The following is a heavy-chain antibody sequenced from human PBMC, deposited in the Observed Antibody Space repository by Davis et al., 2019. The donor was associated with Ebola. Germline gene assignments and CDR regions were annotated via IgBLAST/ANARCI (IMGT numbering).Heavy chain of an antibody. CDR2: ISSSSSYI. CDR1: TFTFSSYA. CDR3: ARAPSGYSSSFDY. J-gene: IGHJ4*02. D-gene: IGHD6-13*01. Sequence: GGSLRLSCAASTFTFSSYAMSWVRQAPGKGLEWVSSISSSSSYIYYADSVKGRLTISRDNSQNTLYLQMNSLRVEDTAVYYCARAPSGYSSSFDYWGQGTLVTVSS. V-gene: IGHV3-21*01.